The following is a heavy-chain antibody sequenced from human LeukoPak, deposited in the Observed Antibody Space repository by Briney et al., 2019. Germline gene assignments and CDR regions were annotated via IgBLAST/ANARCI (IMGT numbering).Heavy chain of an antibody. V-gene: IGHV1-18*04. CDR3: RLGVDAFDI. J-gene: IGHJ3*02. D-gene: IGHD3-22*01. CDR2: ISAYNGNT. Sequence: ASVKVSCKASGYTFTGYYMHWVRQAPGQGLEWMGWISAYNGNTNYAQKLQGRVTMSTDTSTSTAYMELRSLRSDDTAVYYCRLGVDAFDIWGQGTMVTVSS. CDR1: GYTFTGYY.